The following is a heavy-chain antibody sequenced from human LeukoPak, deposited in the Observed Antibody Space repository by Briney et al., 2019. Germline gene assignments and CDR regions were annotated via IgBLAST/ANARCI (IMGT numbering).Heavy chain of an antibody. D-gene: IGHD1-26*01. J-gene: IGHJ4*02. CDR1: GYTFTSYY. Sequence: ASVKVSCKASGYTFTSYYMHWVRQAPGQGLEWMGIINPSGGSTNYAQKFQDRVTMTRDTSTSTAHMELSSLRSEDTAVYYCARGYSGSSLDYWGQGTLVTVSS. CDR3: ARGYSGSSLDY. V-gene: IGHV1-46*01. CDR2: INPSGGST.